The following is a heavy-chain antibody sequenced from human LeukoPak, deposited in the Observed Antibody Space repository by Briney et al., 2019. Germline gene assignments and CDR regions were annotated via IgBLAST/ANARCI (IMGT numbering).Heavy chain of an antibody. V-gene: IGHV4-39*07. CDR2: IYYTGST. J-gene: IGHJ5*02. Sequence: SETLSLTCSVSGGYIITSDHYWGWIRQPPGKGLEWIGSIYYTGSTSTNPFFKSRVTLSVDTSKNQFSLNLTSVTAAGTAVYYCARERYYYGGKTWFDPWGQGTLVTVSS. CDR3: ARERYYYGGKTWFDP. D-gene: IGHD4-23*01. CDR1: GGYIITSDHY.